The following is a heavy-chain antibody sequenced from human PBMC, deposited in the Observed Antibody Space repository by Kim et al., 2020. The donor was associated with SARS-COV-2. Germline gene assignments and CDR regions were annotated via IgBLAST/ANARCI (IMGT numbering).Heavy chain of an antibody. Sequence: SQKFQGRVTITRDTSASTAYMELSSLRSEDTAVYYCATYCSSTSCYGFGYWGQGTLVTVSS. J-gene: IGHJ4*02. V-gene: IGHV1-3*01. D-gene: IGHD2-2*01. CDR3: ATYCSSTSCYGFGY.